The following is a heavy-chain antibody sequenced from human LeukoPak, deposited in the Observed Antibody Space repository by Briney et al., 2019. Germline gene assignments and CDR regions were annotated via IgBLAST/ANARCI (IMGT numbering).Heavy chain of an antibody. CDR1: GGTFSSYA. Sequence: SVKVSCKASGGTFSSYAISWVRQAPGQGLEWMGRIIPILGIANYAQKFQGRVTITADKSTSTAYMELSSLRSEDTAVYYCAREYCSGGSCYPYYFDYWGQGTLVTVSS. J-gene: IGHJ4*02. CDR3: AREYCSGGSCYPYYFDY. D-gene: IGHD2-15*01. CDR2: IIPILGIA. V-gene: IGHV1-69*04.